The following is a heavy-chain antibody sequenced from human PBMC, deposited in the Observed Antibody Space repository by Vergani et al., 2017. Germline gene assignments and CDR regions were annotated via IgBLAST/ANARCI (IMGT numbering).Heavy chain of an antibody. J-gene: IGHJ3*02. V-gene: IGHV1-69*13. Sequence: QVQLVQSGAEVKKPGSSVKVSCKASGGTISSYAISWVRQAPGQGLEWMGRIIPIFGTANYAQKFQGRVTITADESTSTAYMELSSLRSEDTAVYYCARSRKLRYSGSYGDAFDIWGQGTMVTVSS. CDR3: ARSRKLRYSGSYGDAFDI. CDR1: GGTISSYA. CDR2: IIPIFGTA. D-gene: IGHD1-26*01.